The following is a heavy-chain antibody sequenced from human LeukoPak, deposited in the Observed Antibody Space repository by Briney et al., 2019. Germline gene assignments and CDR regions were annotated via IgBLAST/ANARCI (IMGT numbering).Heavy chain of an antibody. V-gene: IGHV4-39*07. CDR1: GGSISSSSYY. CDR3: ARDPPQYGGFDL. D-gene: IGHD3-16*01. Sequence: SETLSLTCTVSGGSISSSSYYWGWIRQPPGKGLEWIGSIYYSGSTYYNPSLKSRVTISVDTSKNQFSLKLSSVTAADTAVYYCARDPPQYGGFDLWGRGTLVTVSS. CDR2: IYYSGST. J-gene: IGHJ2*01.